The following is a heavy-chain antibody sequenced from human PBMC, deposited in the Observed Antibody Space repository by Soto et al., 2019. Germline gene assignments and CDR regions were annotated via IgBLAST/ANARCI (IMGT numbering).Heavy chain of an antibody. V-gene: IGHV1-69*12. CDR3: ARVPTRFLEWPGGDY. Sequence: QVQLVQSGAEVKKPGSSVKVSCKASGCTFSSYAISWVRQAPGQGLAWMGGIIPIFGTANYTQKFQGRVTITADESTSTAYMELSSLRSEDTAVYYCARVPTRFLEWPGGDYWGQGTLVTVSS. J-gene: IGHJ4*02. CDR2: IIPIFGTA. D-gene: IGHD3-3*01. CDR1: GCTFSSYA.